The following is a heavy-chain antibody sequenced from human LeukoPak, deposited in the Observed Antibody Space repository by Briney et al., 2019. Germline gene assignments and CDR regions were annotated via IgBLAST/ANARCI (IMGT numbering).Heavy chain of an antibody. V-gene: IGHV4-34*01. CDR3: ARKRIMITFGGVIVKSYFDY. CDR2: INHSGST. Sequence: PSETLSLTCAVYGGSFSGYYWSWLRQPPGKGLEWIGEINHSGSTNYNPSLKSRVTISVDTSKNQFSLKLSSVTAADTAVYYCARKRIMITFGGVIVKSYFDYWGQGTLVTVSS. J-gene: IGHJ4*02. CDR1: GGSFSGYY. D-gene: IGHD3-16*02.